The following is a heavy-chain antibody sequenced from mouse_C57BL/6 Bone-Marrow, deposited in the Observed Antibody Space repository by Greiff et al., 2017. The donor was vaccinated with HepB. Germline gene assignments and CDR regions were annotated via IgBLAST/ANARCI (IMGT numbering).Heavy chain of an antibody. CDR1: GYAFTNYL. D-gene: IGHD1-1*01. J-gene: IGHJ1*03. CDR2: INPGSGGT. Sequence: VMLVESGAELVRPGTSVKVSCKASGYAFTNYLIEWVKQRPGQGLEWIGVINPGSGGTNYNEKFKGKATLTADKSSSTAYMQLSSLTSEDSAVYFCARSGYYGSSLYWYFDVWGTGTTVTVSS. V-gene: IGHV1-54*01. CDR3: ARSGYYGSSLYWYFDV.